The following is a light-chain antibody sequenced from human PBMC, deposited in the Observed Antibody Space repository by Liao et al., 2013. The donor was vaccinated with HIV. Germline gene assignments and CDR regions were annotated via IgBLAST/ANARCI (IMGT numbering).Light chain of an antibody. CDR3: QTWDRTTYV. CDR2: QDT. V-gene: IGLV3-1*01. J-gene: IGLJ1*01. CDR1: YLGDKY. Sequence: SSELTQSPSVSVSPGQTASITCSGDYLGDKYASWYQHKPGQAPVLVIYQDTYRPSGIPERFSASNSGNTATLTISGTQAIDEADYYCQTWDRTTYVFGSGTKVTVL.